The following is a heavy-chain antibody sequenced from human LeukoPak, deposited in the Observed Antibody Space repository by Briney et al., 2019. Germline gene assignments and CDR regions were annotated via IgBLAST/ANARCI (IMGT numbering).Heavy chain of an antibody. CDR2: IYYSGST. CDR1: GGSISSHY. D-gene: IGHD5-24*01. CDR3: ASQMAIYWFDP. J-gene: IGHJ5*02. Sequence: SETLSLTCTVSGGSISSHYWSWIRQPPGKGLEWIGYIYYSGSTNYNPSLKSRVTISVDTSKNQFSLKLSSVTAADTAVYYCASQMAIYWFDPWGQGTLVTVSS. V-gene: IGHV4-59*11.